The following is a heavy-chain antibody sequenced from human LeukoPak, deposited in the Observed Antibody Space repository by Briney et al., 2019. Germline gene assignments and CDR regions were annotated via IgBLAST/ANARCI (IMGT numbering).Heavy chain of an antibody. CDR3: ARNTLLGPGSYYYYYMDV. V-gene: IGHV1-2*02. CDR1: GYTFTGYY. Sequence: ASVKVSCKASGYTFTGYYMHWVRQAPGQGLEWMGWINPNSGGTNYAQKFQGRVTMTRDTSISTAYMELSRLRSDDTAVYYCARNTLLGPGSYYYYYMDVWGKGTTVTISS. CDR2: INPNSGGT. J-gene: IGHJ6*03. D-gene: IGHD3-10*01.